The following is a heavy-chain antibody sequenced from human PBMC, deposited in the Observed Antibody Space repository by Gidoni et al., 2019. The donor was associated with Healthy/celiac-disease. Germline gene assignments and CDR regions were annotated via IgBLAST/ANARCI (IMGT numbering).Heavy chain of an antibody. J-gene: IGHJ4*02. CDR2: IWYDGSNK. D-gene: IGHD4-17*01. V-gene: IGHV3-33*01. Sequence: QVQLVESGGGVVQPGRSLRLSCAASGFTFSSYGMTWVRQAPGKGLEWVAVIWYDGSNKYYADSVKGRFTISRDNSKNTLYLQMNSLRAEDTAVYYCARDGDDYGFDYWGQGTLVTVSS. CDR3: ARDGDDYGFDY. CDR1: GFTFSSYG.